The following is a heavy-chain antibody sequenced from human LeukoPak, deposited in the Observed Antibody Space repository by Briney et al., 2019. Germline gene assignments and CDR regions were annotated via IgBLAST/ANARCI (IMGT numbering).Heavy chain of an antibody. CDR3: AGAVSGRFDY. Sequence: PSETLSLTCTVSGGSMSPYHWGWIRQPPGKGLEWTGYIYYSGSTNYNPSLKSRVTISVDTSKNQFSLKLSSVSAADTAIYYCAGAVSGRFDYWGQGTLFTVSS. D-gene: IGHD6-19*01. CDR1: GGSMSPYH. J-gene: IGHJ4*02. V-gene: IGHV4-59*08. CDR2: IYYSGST.